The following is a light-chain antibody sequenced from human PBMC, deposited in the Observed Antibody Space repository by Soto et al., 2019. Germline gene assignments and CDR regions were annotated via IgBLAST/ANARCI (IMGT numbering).Light chain of an antibody. J-gene: IGLJ1*01. V-gene: IGLV2-23*01. Sequence: CVLTQPASVSGSPGQSITISCTGTSSDVGSYNLVSWYQQHPGKAPKLMIYEGSKRPSGVSNRFSGSKSGNTASLTISGLQAEDEADYYCCSYAGSSTYVFGTGTKVTVL. CDR1: SSDVGSYNL. CDR2: EGS. CDR3: CSYAGSSTYV.